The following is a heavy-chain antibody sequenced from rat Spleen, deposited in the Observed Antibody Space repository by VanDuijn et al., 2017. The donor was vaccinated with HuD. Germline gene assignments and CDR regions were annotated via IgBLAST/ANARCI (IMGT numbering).Heavy chain of an antibody. Sequence: EVQLVESGGGLVQPGRSLKLSCAVSGFTFSDYYMAWVRQAPNKGLEWVASICYEGSSTYYGDSVKGRFTISRDNAKSTLYLQMNSLRSEDTATYYCTRAYPGPRGDYWGQGVMVTVSS. J-gene: IGHJ2*01. D-gene: IGHD1-4*01. CDR3: TRAYPGPRGDY. V-gene: IGHV5-22*01. CDR2: ICYEGSST. CDR1: GFTFSDYY.